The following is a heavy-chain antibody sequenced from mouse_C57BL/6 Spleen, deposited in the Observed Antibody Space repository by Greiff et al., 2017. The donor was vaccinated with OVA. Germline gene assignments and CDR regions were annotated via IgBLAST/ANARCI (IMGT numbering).Heavy chain of an antibody. CDR2: IDPSDSET. V-gene: IGHV1-52*01. Sequence: QVQLQQPGAELVRPGSSVKLSCKASGYTFTSYWMHWVKQRPIQGLEWIGNIDPSDSETHYNQKFKDKATLTVDKSSSTAYMQLSSLTSEDSAVYYCASSRNCGSSYLYCCDYWGQGTAHTVSS. CDR3: ASSRNCGSSYLYCCDY. J-gene: IGHJ2*01. CDR1: GYTFTSYW. D-gene: IGHD1-1*01.